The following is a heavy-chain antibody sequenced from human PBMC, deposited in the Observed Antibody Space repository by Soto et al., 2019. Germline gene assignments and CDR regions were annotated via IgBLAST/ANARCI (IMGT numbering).Heavy chain of an antibody. CDR2: IYFSGST. V-gene: IGHV4-59*01. J-gene: IGHJ6*02. CDR3: ARGEAGYNYGLSPYYGMDA. Sequence: NPSETLSLTCTVSGGSLSSYYWSWIRQTPGKGLECIGYIYFSGSTNYSPSLKSRIIISLDTSKNQFSLKVSSVTAADTAVYYCARGEAGYNYGLSPYYGMDAWGPGTTVTVSS. CDR1: GGSLSSYY. D-gene: IGHD5-18*01.